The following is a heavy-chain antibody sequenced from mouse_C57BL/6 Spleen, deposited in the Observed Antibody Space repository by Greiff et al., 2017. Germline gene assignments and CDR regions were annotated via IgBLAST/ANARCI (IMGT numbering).Heavy chain of an antibody. CDR3: ARTPAYYDYDGAMDD. V-gene: IGHV1-54*01. D-gene: IGHD2-4*01. Sequence: VQLQQSGAELVRPGTSVKVSCKASGYAFTNYLIEWVKQRPGQGLEWIGAINPGSGGTNYNEKFKGKATLTADKSSSTAYMQLSSLTSEDSAVYCCARTPAYYDYDGAMDDWGQGTSVTVSS. CDR2: INPGSGGT. CDR1: GYAFTNYL. J-gene: IGHJ4*01.